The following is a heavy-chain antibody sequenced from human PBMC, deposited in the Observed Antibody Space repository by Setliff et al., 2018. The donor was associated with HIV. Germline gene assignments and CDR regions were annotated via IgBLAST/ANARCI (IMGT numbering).Heavy chain of an antibody. CDR2: IYTSGST. J-gene: IGHJ4*02. Sequence: SETLSLTCTVSGGSISSYHWSWIRQPPGKGLEWIGYIYTSGSTNYNPSLKSRVTISVDTSKNQFSLKLSSVTAAYTAVYYCARHNSYGEPAGEIGYWGQGTLVTVSS. V-gene: IGHV4-4*09. CDR1: GGSISSYH. CDR3: ARHNSYGEPAGEIGY. D-gene: IGHD4-17*01.